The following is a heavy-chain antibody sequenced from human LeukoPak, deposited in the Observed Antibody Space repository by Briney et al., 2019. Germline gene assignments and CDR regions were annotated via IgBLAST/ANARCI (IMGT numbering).Heavy chain of an antibody. D-gene: IGHD6-13*01. J-gene: IGHJ4*02. CDR2: IIPIFGTA. Sequence: SVKVSCKASGYTFTSYYMHWVQQAPGQGLEWMGGIIPIFGTANYAQKFQGRVTITADESTSTAYMELSSLRSEDTAVYYCAGRIAAAGQYYFDYWGQGTLVTVSS. CDR3: AGRIAAAGQYYFDY. CDR1: GYTFTSYY. V-gene: IGHV1-69*13.